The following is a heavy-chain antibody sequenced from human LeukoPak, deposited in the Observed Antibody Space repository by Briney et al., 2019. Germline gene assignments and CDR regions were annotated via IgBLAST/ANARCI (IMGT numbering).Heavy chain of an antibody. CDR1: GGSVSNHY. V-gene: IGHV4-59*02. J-gene: IGHJ5*02. D-gene: IGHD3-16*01. CDR2: VYYSGST. Sequence: SETLSLTCTVSGGSVSNHYWSWIRQAPGKGLEWIGYVYYSGSTNYNPSVKSRVTISVDTSNNQFSLRLSSVTAADTAVYYCAKHLTNAYYDMIWFDPWGQGTLVTVTS. CDR3: AKHLTNAYYDMIWFDP.